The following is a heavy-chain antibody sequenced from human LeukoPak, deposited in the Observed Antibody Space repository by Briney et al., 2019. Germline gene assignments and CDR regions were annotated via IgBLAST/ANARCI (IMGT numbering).Heavy chain of an antibody. CDR3: AGHPLNPYSMDV. CDR2: IYYSGST. CDR1: GGSISSCSYY. V-gene: IGHV4-39*01. J-gene: IGHJ6*02. Sequence: SETLCLTCTVSGGSISSCSYYWVWNAQPPGKGLVWIGSIYYSGSTYYNPSLKSLVTISVDTSKNQFSLKLSAVTAAETAVYYCAGHPLNPYSMDVWGPGTTVTVSS.